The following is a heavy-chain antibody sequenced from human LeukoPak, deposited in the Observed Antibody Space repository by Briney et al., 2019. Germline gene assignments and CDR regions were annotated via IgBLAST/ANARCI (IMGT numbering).Heavy chain of an antibody. V-gene: IGHV3-23*01. Sequence: GGSQRLSCAASGFTFSRNAMSWVCQAPGRGREWISYMSGSRGSAYYATSVKSRFTISRDNYKNTLYLQMNSLRTEDPAVYYCAKDRWELDSWGQGTLVTVSS. CDR3: AKDRWELDS. CDR1: GFTFSRNA. CDR2: MSGSRGSA. D-gene: IGHD4-23*01. J-gene: IGHJ4*02.